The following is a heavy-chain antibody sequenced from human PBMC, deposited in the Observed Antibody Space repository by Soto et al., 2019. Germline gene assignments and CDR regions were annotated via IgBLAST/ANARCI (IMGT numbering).Heavy chain of an antibody. J-gene: IGHJ4*02. V-gene: IGHV4-61*01. Sequence: PSETLSLTCTVSGGSVSSGSYYWSWIRQPPGKGLEYIGYMSYSGNTNYNPSLRSRVSISVDTSKNQFSLRLRSVTAADTAVYYCAHAGAYGEAFDFWGQGTLVTVSS. CDR2: MSYSGNT. CDR1: GGSVSSGSYY. CDR3: AHAGAYGEAFDF. D-gene: IGHD4-17*01.